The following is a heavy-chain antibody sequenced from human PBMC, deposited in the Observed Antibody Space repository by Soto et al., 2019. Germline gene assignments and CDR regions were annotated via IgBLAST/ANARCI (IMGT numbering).Heavy chain of an antibody. CDR2: ITGGGITT. V-gene: IGHV3-23*01. J-gene: IGHJ5*02. CDR3: VRGSPGMPEGNWVDP. CDR1: GVNFRNFA. D-gene: IGHD2-2*01. Sequence: EVQLLESGGGLVQPGGSLTLSCTASGVNFRNFAMTWVRQAPGKALEWVSAITGGGITTYFADFVEGRFTISRDNSKNTLYLEMNSLRAEDSAVYYCVRGSPGMPEGNWVDPWGQGTLVTVSS.